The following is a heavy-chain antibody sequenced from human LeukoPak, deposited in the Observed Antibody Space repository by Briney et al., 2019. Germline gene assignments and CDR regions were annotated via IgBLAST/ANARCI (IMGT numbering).Heavy chain of an antibody. J-gene: IGHJ4*02. CDR2: IKQDGSEK. CDR1: VFTFSSYW. D-gene: IGHD3-22*01. CDR3: ARDFYDTSGYYYDY. V-gene: IGHV3-7*01. Sequence: GGSLSLSCAASVFTFSSYWMSWVRRSTGKALECVANIKQDGSEKYYVDSLKGRFTISRENAKNSLYLQMNSLRAEDTTVYYCARDFYDTSGYYYDYWGQGTLVTVSS.